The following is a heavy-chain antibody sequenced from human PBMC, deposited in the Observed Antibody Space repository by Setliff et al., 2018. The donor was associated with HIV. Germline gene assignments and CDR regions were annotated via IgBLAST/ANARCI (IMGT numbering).Heavy chain of an antibody. CDR1: GFSITDGFY. Sequence: SENLSLTCDVSGFSITDGFYWAWIRQSPGKGLEWIGSINHSGSTYCTPSLKSRVTMSVDTSKNHFSLKLSSVTAADTAMYFCARQPPLSVLQVWFDDYWGQGTLVTVSS. V-gene: IGHV4-38-2*01. CDR2: INHSGST. D-gene: IGHD3-10*01. J-gene: IGHJ4*02. CDR3: ARQPPLSVLQVWFDDY.